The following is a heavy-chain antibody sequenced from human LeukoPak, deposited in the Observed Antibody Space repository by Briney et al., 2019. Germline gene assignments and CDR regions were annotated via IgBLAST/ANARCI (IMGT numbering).Heavy chain of an antibody. D-gene: IGHD6-13*01. V-gene: IGHV1-18*01. CDR2: ISAYNGNT. CDR1: GYTFTSYG. Sequence: ASVKVSCKASGYTFTSYGISWVRQAPGQGLEWMGWISAYNGNTNYAQKLQGRVTMTTDTSTSTAYMELRSLRSDDTAVYYCARSRSYSSSWYSDFDYWGQGTLVTVS. CDR3: ARSRSYSSSWYSDFDY. J-gene: IGHJ4*02.